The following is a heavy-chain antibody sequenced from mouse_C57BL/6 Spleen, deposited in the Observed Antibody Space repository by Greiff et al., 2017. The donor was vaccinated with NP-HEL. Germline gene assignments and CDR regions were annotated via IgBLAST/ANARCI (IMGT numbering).Heavy chain of an antibody. CDR1: GYTFTSYW. CDR3: ARDSVTTVVADAMDY. J-gene: IGHJ4*01. CDR2: INPSHGGT. V-gene: IGHV1-53*01. D-gene: IGHD1-1*01. Sequence: QVQLQQPGTELVKPGASVKLSCKASGYTFTSYWMPWVQQRPGQGLEWIGNINPSHGGTNYHEMFQSQATLSVDKSSSTAYMQLSSLTSEDSAVYYCARDSVTTVVADAMDYWGQGTSVTVSS.